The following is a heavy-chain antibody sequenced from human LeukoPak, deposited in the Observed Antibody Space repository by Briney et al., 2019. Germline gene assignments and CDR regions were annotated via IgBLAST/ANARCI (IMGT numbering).Heavy chain of an antibody. Sequence: GGSLRLSCAASGFTFSSYAMSWVRQSPGKGLEWVSSISGSGGFGGCGGYTYFADSVKGRFTISRDNYKNTVHLQMTSLRAGDTAVYYCARVGPGAWGPGTLVAVSS. CDR3: ARVGPGA. CDR2: ISGSGGFGGCGGYT. CDR1: GFTFSSYA. V-gene: IGHV3-23*01. J-gene: IGHJ5*02. D-gene: IGHD3-16*01.